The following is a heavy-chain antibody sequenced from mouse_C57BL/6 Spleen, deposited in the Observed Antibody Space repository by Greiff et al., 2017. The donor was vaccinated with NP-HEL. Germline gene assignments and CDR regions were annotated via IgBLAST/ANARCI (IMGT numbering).Heavy chain of an antibody. V-gene: IGHV1-5*01. CDR1: GYTFTSYW. Sequence: VQLQQSGTVLARPGASVKMSCKTSGYTFTSYWMHWVKQRPGQGLEWIGAIYPGNSDTSYNQKFKGKAKLTAVTSASTAYMELSSLTNEDSAVYYCTRGGYYGKDSYAMDYWGQGTSVTVSS. CDR3: TRGGYYGKDSYAMDY. J-gene: IGHJ4*01. D-gene: IGHD1-1*01. CDR2: IYPGNSDT.